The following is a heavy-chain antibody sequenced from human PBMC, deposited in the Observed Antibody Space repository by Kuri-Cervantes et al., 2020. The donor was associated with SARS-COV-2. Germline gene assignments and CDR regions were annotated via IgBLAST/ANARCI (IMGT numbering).Heavy chain of an antibody. CDR1: GFTFSSYA. CDR2: ISGSGGST. CDR3: ARSYDSSGYYYSGSAYYFDY. J-gene: IGHJ4*02. V-gene: IGHV3-23*01. D-gene: IGHD3-22*01. Sequence: GGSLRLSCAASGFTFSSYAMNWVRQAPGKGLEWVSAISGSGGSTYYADSVKGRFTISRDNSKNTLYLQMNSLRAEDTAVYYCARSYDSSGYYYSGSAYYFDYWGQGTLVTVSS.